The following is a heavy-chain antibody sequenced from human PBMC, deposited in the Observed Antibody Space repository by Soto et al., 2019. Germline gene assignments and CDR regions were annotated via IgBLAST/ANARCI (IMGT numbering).Heavy chain of an antibody. D-gene: IGHD1-26*01. J-gene: IGHJ4*02. V-gene: IGHV3-33*08. CDR1: GFTFSSYS. CDR3: ARDGVGATAFFGYFDY. Sequence: VQLVESGGGLVQPGGSLRLSCAASGFTFSSYSMNWVRQAPGKGLEWVAIIWHDGSNKYYADSVKGRFTISRDNSQNTVYLQMNSLRVEDTAMYYCARDGVGATAFFGYFDYWGRGTLVTVSS. CDR2: IWHDGSNK.